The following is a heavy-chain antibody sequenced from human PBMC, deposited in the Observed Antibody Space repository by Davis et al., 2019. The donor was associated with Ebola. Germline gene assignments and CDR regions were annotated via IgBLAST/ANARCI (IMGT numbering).Heavy chain of an antibody. CDR2: ISSDRSHI. Sequence: GESLKISCAASGFTFSSYTMNWVRQAPGKGLEWVSCISSDRSHIYYADSVKGRFTISKDNAQNSLYLQMNSLRAEDTAVYYCARAGEGFLEWLTGLDYWGQGTLVTVSS. J-gene: IGHJ4*02. CDR1: GFTFSSYT. CDR3: ARAGEGFLEWLTGLDY. D-gene: IGHD3-3*01. V-gene: IGHV3-21*01.